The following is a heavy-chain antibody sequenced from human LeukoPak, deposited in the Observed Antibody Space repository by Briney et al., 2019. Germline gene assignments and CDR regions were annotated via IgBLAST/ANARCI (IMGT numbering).Heavy chain of an antibody. J-gene: IGHJ4*02. V-gene: IGHV4-31*03. D-gene: IGHD6-13*01. CDR2: IYYSGST. CDR3: ARHDRYSSSWYLGYFGY. CDR1: GGSISSGGYY. Sequence: SETLSLTCTVSGGSISSGGYYWSWIRQHPGKGLEWIGYIYYSGSTYYNPSLKSRVTISVDTSKNQFSLKLSSVTAADTAVYYCARHDRYSSSWYLGYFGYWGQGTLVTVSS.